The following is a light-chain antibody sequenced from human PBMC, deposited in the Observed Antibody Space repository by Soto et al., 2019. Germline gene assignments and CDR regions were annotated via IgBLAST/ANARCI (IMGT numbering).Light chain of an antibody. CDR1: QSVSSY. V-gene: IGKV3-11*01. CDR3: QQRSNWPTT. Sequence: VLTQSPATLSLYPGERATLSCRASQSVSSYLAWYQQKPGQAPRLLIYDASNRATGIPARFSGSGSGTDFTLTISSLEPEDFAVYYCQQRSNWPTTFGGGTKVEIK. J-gene: IGKJ4*01. CDR2: DAS.